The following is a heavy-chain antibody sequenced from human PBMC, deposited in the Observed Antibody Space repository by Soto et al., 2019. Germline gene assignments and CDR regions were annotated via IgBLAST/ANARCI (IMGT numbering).Heavy chain of an antibody. CDR2: ISYDGSDA. Sequence: QEQLVESGGGVVQPGRSLRLSCAASGITFSNYGMVWVRQAPGKGLEWVALISYDGSDAYYADSVKGRFTISRDNSKNTLYLQMSSLRAGDTAVYYCAKTQFSAAMDHFDYWGQGTLVTVSS. D-gene: IGHD5-18*01. CDR3: AKTQFSAAMDHFDY. J-gene: IGHJ4*02. CDR1: GITFSNYG. V-gene: IGHV3-30*18.